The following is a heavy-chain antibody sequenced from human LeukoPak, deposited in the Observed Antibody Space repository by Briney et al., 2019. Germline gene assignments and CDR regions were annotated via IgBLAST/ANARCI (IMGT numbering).Heavy chain of an antibody. V-gene: IGHV3-33*01. CDR2: IWYDGSIM. Sequence: LAGGSLRLSCAAPGFSFSSYGLRWVRQAPGKGLEWVAVIWYDGSIMYYADSVKGRFTISRDNSKNTLYLQMNTLRAEDTAVYYCARFVPYYMDVWGKGTTVTASS. CDR3: ARFVPYYMDV. CDR1: GFSFSSYG. J-gene: IGHJ6*03.